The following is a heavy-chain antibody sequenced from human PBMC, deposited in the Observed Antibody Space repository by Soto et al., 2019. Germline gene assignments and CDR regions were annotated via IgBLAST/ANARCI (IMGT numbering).Heavy chain of an antibody. CDR3: ARGPTAIVGVVIKTTWYFDL. CDR2: INHSGST. J-gene: IGHJ2*01. V-gene: IGHV4-34*01. D-gene: IGHD3-3*01. CDR1: GGSFSGYY. Sequence: QVQLQQWGAGLLKPSETLSLTCAVYGGSFSGYYWSWIRQPPGKGLEWIGEINHSGSTNYNPSLKSRVFRAVDTAKNQYARKMSSVTAADTAVYYCARGPTAIVGVVIKTTWYFDLWGRGTLVTVSS.